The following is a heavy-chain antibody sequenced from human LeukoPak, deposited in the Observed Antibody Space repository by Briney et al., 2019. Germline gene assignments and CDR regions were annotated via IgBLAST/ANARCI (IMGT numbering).Heavy chain of an antibody. D-gene: IGHD3-22*01. CDR3: ARAHYDSSGLIFDY. CDR2: INPNSGGT. Sequence: ASVKVSCKASGYTFTGYYIHWVRQAPGQGLGWMGWINPNSGGTNFAQKFQGRVTMTRDMSTSTVYMELSSLRSEDTAVYYCARAHYDSSGLIFDYWGQGTLVTVSS. CDR1: GYTFTGYY. J-gene: IGHJ4*02. V-gene: IGHV1-2*02.